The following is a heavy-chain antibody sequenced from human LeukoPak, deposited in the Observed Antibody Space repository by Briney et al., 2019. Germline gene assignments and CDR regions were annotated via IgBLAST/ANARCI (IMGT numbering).Heavy chain of an antibody. V-gene: IGHV4-39*01. CDR2: IYYSGST. CDR1: GGSISSSSYY. CDR3: ARHADSSSWYLRHAFDI. J-gene: IGHJ3*02. D-gene: IGHD6-13*01. Sequence: SETLSLTCTVSGGSISSSSYYWGWIRQPPGKGLEWVGSIYYSGSTYYNPSLKSRATISVDTSKNQFSLKLSSVTAADTAVYYCARHADSSSWYLRHAFDIWGQGTMVTVSS.